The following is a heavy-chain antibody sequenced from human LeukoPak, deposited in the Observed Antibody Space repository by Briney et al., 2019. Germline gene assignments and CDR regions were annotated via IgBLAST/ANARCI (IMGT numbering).Heavy chain of an antibody. J-gene: IGHJ4*02. CDR2: INHSGST. Sequence: PSETLSLTCAVYGGSFSGYYWSWIRQPPGKGLEWIGEINHSGSTNYNPSLKSRVNISVDTSKNQFSLKLSSVTAADTAVYYCAREIAARPGYDYWGQGTLVTVSS. CDR1: GGSFSGYY. CDR3: AREIAARPGYDY. V-gene: IGHV4-34*01. D-gene: IGHD6-6*01.